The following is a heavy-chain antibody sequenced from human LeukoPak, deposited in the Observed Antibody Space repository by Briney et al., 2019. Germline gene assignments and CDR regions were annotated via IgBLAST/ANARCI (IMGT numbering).Heavy chain of an antibody. D-gene: IGHD4-11*01. CDR3: ARRPPTADAFDI. Sequence: ASVKVSCKASGYSFSRNAINWVRQAPGQGLEWMGSINTKTGTPTYAQGLTGRFVFSLDISVSTAYLQISSLKAEDSAIYYCARRPPTADAFDIWGQGTMVTVSS. J-gene: IGHJ3*02. CDR2: INTKTGTP. CDR1: GYSFSRNA. V-gene: IGHV7-4-1*02.